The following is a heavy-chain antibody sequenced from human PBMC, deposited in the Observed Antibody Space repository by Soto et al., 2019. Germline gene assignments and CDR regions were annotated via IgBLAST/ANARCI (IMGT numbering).Heavy chain of an antibody. CDR3: AKDSYYYDSSGLSDY. V-gene: IGHV3-30*18. D-gene: IGHD3-22*01. Sequence: GVSLRLSCAASGFTFSNYGMHWVRQAPGKGLEWVALISNDGRNKYHVDSVKGRFTISRDNSKNTLYLQMNSLRAEDTDVYYCAKDSYYYDSSGLSDYWGQGTLVTVSS. CDR2: ISNDGRNK. J-gene: IGHJ4*02. CDR1: GFTFSNYG.